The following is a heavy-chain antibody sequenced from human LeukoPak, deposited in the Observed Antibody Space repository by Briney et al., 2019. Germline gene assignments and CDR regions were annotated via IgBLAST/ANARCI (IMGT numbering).Heavy chain of an antibody. Sequence: ASVKVSCKASGGTFSSYAISWVRQAPGQGLEWMGWINAGNGNTKYSQKFQGRVTIARDTSASTAYMELSSLRSEDTAVYYCARSASYSSGPGAFDIWGQGTMVTVSS. V-gene: IGHV1-3*01. J-gene: IGHJ3*02. CDR2: INAGNGNT. D-gene: IGHD6-19*01. CDR1: GGTFSSYA. CDR3: ARSASYSSGPGAFDI.